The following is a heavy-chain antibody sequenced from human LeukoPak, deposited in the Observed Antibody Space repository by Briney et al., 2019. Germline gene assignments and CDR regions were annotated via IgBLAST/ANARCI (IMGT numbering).Heavy chain of an antibody. CDR1: GGSISSSSYY. CDR3: ASNVRDWYYYDSSGPAGFDY. CDR2: IYYSGST. D-gene: IGHD3-22*01. Sequence: SETLSLTCTVSGGSISSSSYYWGWIRQPPGKGLEWIGSIYYSGSTYYNPSLKSRVTISVDTSKNQFSLKLSSVTAADTAVYCCASNVRDWYYYDSSGPAGFDYWGQGTLVTVSS. J-gene: IGHJ4*02. V-gene: IGHV4-39*01.